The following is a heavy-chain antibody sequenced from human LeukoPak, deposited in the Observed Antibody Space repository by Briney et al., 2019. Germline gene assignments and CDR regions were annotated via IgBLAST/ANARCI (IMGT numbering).Heavy chain of an antibody. Sequence: ASVKVSCKVSGYSLTALSMHWVRQAPGQGLEWMGWINPNSGGTNYAQKFQGRVTMTRDTSISTAYMELSRLRSDDTAVYYCARDRVYCSGGSCYSDYYYHYMDVWGKGTTVTVSS. D-gene: IGHD2-15*01. CDR3: ARDRVYCSGGSCYSDYYYHYMDV. J-gene: IGHJ6*03. V-gene: IGHV1-2*02. CDR1: GYSLTALS. CDR2: INPNSGGT.